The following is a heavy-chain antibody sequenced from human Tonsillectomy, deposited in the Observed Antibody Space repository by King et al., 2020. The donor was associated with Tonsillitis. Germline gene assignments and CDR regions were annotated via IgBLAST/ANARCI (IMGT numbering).Heavy chain of an antibody. CDR1: GGSISGYY. Sequence: QLQESGPGLVKPSETLSLTCTVSGGSISGYYWSWVRQPPGKGLEWFGYIYYSGNTDYNPSLKSRVTILVDTSKNQFSLKLSSVTAADTAVYYCARDRNTAMLTHGMHVWGQGTTVTVSS. D-gene: IGHD5-18*01. V-gene: IGHV4-59*01. J-gene: IGHJ6*02. CDR3: ARDRNTAMLTHGMHV. CDR2: IYYSGNT.